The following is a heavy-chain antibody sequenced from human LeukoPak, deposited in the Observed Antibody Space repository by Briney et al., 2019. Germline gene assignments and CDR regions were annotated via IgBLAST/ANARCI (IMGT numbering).Heavy chain of an antibody. CDR1: GFTFDDYA. CDR3: AKVVTVAGTPEYFQH. Sequence: GGSLRLSCAASGFTFDDYAMHWVRQAPGKGLEWVSGISWNSGSIGYADSVKGRFTISRDNSKNTLYLQMNSLRAEDTAVYYCAKVVTVAGTPEYFQHWGQGTLVTVSS. V-gene: IGHV3-9*01. D-gene: IGHD6-19*01. J-gene: IGHJ1*01. CDR2: ISWNSGSI.